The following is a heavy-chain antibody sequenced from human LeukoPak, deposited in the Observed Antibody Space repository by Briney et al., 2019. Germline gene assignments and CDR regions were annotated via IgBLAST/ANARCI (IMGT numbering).Heavy chain of an antibody. J-gene: IGHJ6*02. Sequence: GASVKVSCKSSGYIFTDYYMHWVRQAPGQGLAWMGIINPTVGNTSYAQKLQGRVTMTTDTSTSTAYMELRSLRSDDTAVYYCARPDYDILTGRSYYYYGMDVWGQGTTVTVSS. D-gene: IGHD3-9*01. CDR2: INPTVGNT. V-gene: IGHV1-46*01. CDR1: GYIFTDYY. CDR3: ARPDYDILTGRSYYYYGMDV.